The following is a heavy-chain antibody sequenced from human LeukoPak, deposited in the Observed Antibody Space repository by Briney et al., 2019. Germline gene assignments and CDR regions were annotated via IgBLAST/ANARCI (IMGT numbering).Heavy chain of an antibody. D-gene: IGHD3-22*01. V-gene: IGHV4-34*01. CDR2: INHSGST. CDR1: GGSFSGYY. J-gene: IGHJ5*02. CDR3: ARGYDSGFDP. Sequence: SETLSLTCAVYGGSFSGYYWSWIRQPPGKGLEWIGEINHSGSTNYNPSLKSRVTISVDTSKNQFSLKLSSVTAVDTAVYYCARGYDSGFDPWGREPWSPSPQ.